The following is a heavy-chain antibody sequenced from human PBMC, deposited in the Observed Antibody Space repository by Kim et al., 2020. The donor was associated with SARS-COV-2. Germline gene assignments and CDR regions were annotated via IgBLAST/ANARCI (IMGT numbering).Heavy chain of an antibody. V-gene: IGHV3-23*01. CDR3: AREQPYGNNWRTFDY. J-gene: IGHJ4*02. D-gene: IGHD1-1*01. Sequence: DSVTGRFTIPRDNSKNTVDLQINSLRAEETAVYYCAREQPYGNNWRTFDYWGQGTLVTVSS.